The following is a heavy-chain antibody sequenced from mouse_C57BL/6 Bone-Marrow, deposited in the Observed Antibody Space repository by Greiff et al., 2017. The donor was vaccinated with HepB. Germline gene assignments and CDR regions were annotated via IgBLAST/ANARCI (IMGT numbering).Heavy chain of an antibody. Sequence: EVQLQQSGPELVKPGASVKISCKASGYSFTGYYMNWVKQSPEKSLEWIGEINPSTGGTTYNQKFKAKATLTVDKSSNTAYMQLKSLTSEDSAVYYCARRGLRQNYAMDYWGQGTSVTVSS. CDR3: ARRGLRQNYAMDY. D-gene: IGHD2-4*01. CDR2: INPSTGGT. V-gene: IGHV1-42*01. CDR1: GYSFTGYY. J-gene: IGHJ4*01.